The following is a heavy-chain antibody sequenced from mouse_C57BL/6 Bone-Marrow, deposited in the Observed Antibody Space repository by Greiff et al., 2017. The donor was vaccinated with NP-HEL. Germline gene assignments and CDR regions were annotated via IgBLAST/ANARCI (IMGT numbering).Heavy chain of an antibody. D-gene: IGHD1-1*01. CDR1: GYTFTDYY. J-gene: IGHJ1*03. CDR3: ATPPITTVVNWYFDV. Sequence: QVQLKESGAELVRPGASVKLSCKASGYTFTDYYINWVKQRPGQGLEWIARIYPGSGNTYYNEKFKGKATLTAEKSSSTAYMQLSSLTSEDSAVYFCATPPITTVVNWYFDVWGTGTTVTVSS. CDR2: IYPGSGNT. V-gene: IGHV1-76*01.